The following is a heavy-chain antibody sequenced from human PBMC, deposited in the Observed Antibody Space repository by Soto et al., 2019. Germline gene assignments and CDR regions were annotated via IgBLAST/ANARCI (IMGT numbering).Heavy chain of an antibody. CDR2: INTNGGST. V-gene: IGHV3-23*01. CDR1: GFTFSSHV. CDR3: AKGYDSSWWEGY. Sequence: EVQVLESGGGLVQPGGSLRLSCVASGFTFSSHVMTWVRQAPGKGLEWVSSINTNGGSTYYAESVKGRFTISRDNSRNPLSLQMSSLRADDTAVYYCAKGYDSSWWEGYWGQGTLVTVSS. J-gene: IGHJ4*02. D-gene: IGHD6-13*01.